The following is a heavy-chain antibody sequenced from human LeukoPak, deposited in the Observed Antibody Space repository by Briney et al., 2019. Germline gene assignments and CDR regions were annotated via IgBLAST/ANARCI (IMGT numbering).Heavy chain of an antibody. V-gene: IGHV1-18*01. CDR2: ISAYNGNT. CDR1: GYTFTSYG. Sequence: GASVKVSCKASGYTFTSYGISWVRQAPGQGLEWMGWISAYNGNTNYAQKLQGRVTMTTDTSTSTAYMELRSLRSDDTAVYYCPKYHTSIAEVQAAMLVGTNNWFDPWGQGTLVTVSS. CDR3: PKYHTSIAEVQAAMLVGTNNWFDP. D-gene: IGHD2-2*01. J-gene: IGHJ5*02.